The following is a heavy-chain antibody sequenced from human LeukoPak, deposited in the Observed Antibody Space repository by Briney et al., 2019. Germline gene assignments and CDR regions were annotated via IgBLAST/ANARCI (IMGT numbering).Heavy chain of an antibody. J-gene: IGHJ6*03. CDR3: AKGTRSYDSSGYWVRHDYYYYYYMDV. CDR1: GFTFSSYG. D-gene: IGHD3-22*01. Sequence: PGGSLRLSCAASGFTFSSYGMHWVRQAPGKGLEWVAFIRYDGSNKYYADSVKGRFTISRDNSKNTLYLQMNSLRAEDTAVYYCAKGTRSYDSSGYWVRHDYYYYYYMDVWGKGTTVTISS. CDR2: IRYDGSNK. V-gene: IGHV3-30*02.